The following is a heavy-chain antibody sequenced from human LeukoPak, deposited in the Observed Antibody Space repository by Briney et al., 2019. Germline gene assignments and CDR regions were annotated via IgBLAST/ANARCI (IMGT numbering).Heavy chain of an antibody. Sequence: PSETLSLTCTVSGDSISSGDYYWSWLRQPDGKGLEWIGRISSSGSTNYNPSLKSRVTISVDTSKNQFSLKLSSVTAADTAVYFCARGPYSYDSSGAFDIWGQGTIVTVSS. J-gene: IGHJ3*02. CDR3: ARGPYSYDSSGAFDI. D-gene: IGHD3-22*01. CDR1: GDSISSGDYY. V-gene: IGHV4-61*02. CDR2: ISSSGST.